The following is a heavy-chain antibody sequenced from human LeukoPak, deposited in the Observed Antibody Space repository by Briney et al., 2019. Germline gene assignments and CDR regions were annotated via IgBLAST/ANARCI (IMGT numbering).Heavy chain of an antibody. CDR2: ISAYNGNT. Sequence: ASVKVSCKASGYTFTSYGISWVRQAPGQGLEWMGWISAYNGNTNYAQKLQGRVTMTTDTSTSTAYMELRSLRSDDTAVYYCARVWVTTFANDAFDIWGQGTMVTVSS. J-gene: IGHJ3*02. CDR3: ARVWVTTFANDAFDI. D-gene: IGHD3-16*01. CDR1: GYTFTSYG. V-gene: IGHV1-18*01.